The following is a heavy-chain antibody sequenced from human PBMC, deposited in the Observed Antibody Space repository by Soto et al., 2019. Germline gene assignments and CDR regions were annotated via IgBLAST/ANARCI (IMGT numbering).Heavy chain of an antibody. CDR1: GVSISSRNYY. Sequence: SETLSLTCTVSGVSISSRNYYWSWIRQPPGKGLEWLGYIYYTGTTHYNPSVKSRVTISLDTSKDHFSLNLSSVTAADTAIYYCATVPHAYGTNWIDSWGQGTLVTVSS. D-gene: IGHD1-7*01. V-gene: IGHV4-30-4*01. CDR2: IYYTGTT. J-gene: IGHJ5*01. CDR3: ATVPHAYGTNWIDS.